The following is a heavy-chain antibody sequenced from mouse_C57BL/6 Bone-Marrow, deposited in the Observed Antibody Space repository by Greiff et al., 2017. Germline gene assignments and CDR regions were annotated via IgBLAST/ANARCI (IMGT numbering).Heavy chain of an antibody. Sequence: EVKLVESGGDLVKPGGSLKLSCAASGFTFSSYGMSWVRQTPDKRLEWVATISSGGSYTYYPDSVKGRFTISRDNAKNTLYLQMSSLKSEDTAMYYCARQYYGSGTWFAYWGQGTLVTVSA. CDR3: ARQYYGSGTWFAY. CDR1: GFTFSSYG. CDR2: ISSGGSYT. J-gene: IGHJ3*01. V-gene: IGHV5-6*01. D-gene: IGHD1-1*01.